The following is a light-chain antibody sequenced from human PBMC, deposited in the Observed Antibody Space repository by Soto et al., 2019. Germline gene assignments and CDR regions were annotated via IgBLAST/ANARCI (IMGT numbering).Light chain of an antibody. J-gene: IGLJ3*02. CDR2: SDN. CDR1: TSNIGSNT. V-gene: IGLV1-44*01. CDR3: STRDDSLNSWV. Sequence: QSVLTQPPSTSGTPGQSVTISCSGSTSNIGSNTVNWYQHLTGTAPKLLIHSDNQRPSGVPDRFSGSKSGASASLAISGLQSEDEADYYCSTRDDSLNSWVFGGGTKLTVL.